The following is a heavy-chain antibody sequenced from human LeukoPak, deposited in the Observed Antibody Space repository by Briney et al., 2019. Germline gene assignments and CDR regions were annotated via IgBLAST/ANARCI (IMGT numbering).Heavy chain of an antibody. V-gene: IGHV3-21*01. J-gene: IGHJ4*02. CDR2: ISSSSSYI. D-gene: IGHD2-2*01. Sequence: GGSLRLSCAASGFTFSRYSMNWVRQAPGKGLEWVSSISSSSSYIYYAASVKGRFTISRNNAKNSLYMQMNGLRAEYTAVYYCARDPCSTSSYRGSEHYYWGQGTLVTVSS. CDR3: ARDPCSTSSYRGSEHYY. CDR1: GFTFSRYS.